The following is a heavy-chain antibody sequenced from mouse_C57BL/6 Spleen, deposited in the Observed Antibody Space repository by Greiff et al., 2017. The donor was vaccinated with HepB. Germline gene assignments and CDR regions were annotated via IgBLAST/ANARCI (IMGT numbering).Heavy chain of an antibody. CDR3: ERSYYGSSYVNYWYFDV. CDR1: GYTFTTYP. V-gene: IGHV1-47*01. J-gene: IGHJ1*03. Sequence: QVQLKESGAELVKPGASVKMSCKASGYTFTTYPIEWMKQNHGKSLEWIGNFHPYNDDTKYNEKFKGKATLTVEKSSSTVYLELSRLTSDDSAVYYCERSYYGSSYVNYWYFDVWGTGTTVTVSS. D-gene: IGHD1-1*01. CDR2: FHPYNDDT.